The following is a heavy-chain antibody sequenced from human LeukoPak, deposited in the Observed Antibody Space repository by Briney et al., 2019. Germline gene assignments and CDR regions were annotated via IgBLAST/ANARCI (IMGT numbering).Heavy chain of an antibody. D-gene: IGHD1-26*01. CDR2: IRQDGNEK. J-gene: IGHJ5*02. CDR3: ASAKVYLVGRYYNWFDP. CDR1: GFTFSSYW. Sequence: GGSLRLSCAASGFTFSSYWMTWVRQAPGKGLEWVANIRQDGNEKYYVDSVKGRFTISRDNAKNSLYLQMNSLRAEDTAVYYCASAKVYLVGRYYNWFDPWGQGTLVTVSS. V-gene: IGHV3-7*01.